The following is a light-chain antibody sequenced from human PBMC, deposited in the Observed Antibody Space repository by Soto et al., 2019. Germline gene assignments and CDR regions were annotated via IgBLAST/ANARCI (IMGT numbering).Light chain of an antibody. J-gene: IGKJ1*01. CDR2: HAS. CDR1: QSISNW. Sequence: DIQMTQSPSTLPASVGDRVTITCRASQSISNWWAWYQQKPGTAPKVLIYHASNLQSGVPSRFSGSGSGTEFTPTISSLQPDDFATYYCQQYNSSSFGQGTKVDIK. CDR3: QQYNSSS. V-gene: IGKV1-5*01.